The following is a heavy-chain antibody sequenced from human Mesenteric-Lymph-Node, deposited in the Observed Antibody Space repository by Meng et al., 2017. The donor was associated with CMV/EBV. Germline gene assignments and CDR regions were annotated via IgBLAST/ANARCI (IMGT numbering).Heavy chain of an antibody. V-gene: IGHV4-34*01. Sequence: TCAVDGWSFSGYYWSWIRQLPGKGLEWIGEINHSGSTNYNPSLKSRVTISVDTSKNQFSLKLSSMTAADTAVYYCARGVFVAARFDPWGQGTLVTVSS. CDR1: GWSFSGYY. CDR3: ARGVFVAARFDP. J-gene: IGHJ5*02. CDR2: INHSGST. D-gene: IGHD6-6*01.